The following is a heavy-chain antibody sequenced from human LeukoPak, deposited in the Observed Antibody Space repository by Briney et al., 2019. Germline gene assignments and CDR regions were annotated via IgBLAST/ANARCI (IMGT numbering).Heavy chain of an antibody. V-gene: IGHV3-7*04. CDR3: AREGAGTFDY. CDR2: IKQDGSDK. J-gene: IGHJ4*02. Sequence: GGSLRLSCAASGCTFSSHWMSWIRQAPGKGLEWVANIKQDGSDKNYVDSVKGRFTISRDNAKNSLYLQMNSLRAEDTTVYYCAREGAGTFDYWGQGILVTVSS. CDR1: GCTFSSHW. D-gene: IGHD1-1*01.